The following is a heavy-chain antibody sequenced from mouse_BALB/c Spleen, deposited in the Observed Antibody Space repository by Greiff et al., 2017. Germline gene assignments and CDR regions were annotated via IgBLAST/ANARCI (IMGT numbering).Heavy chain of an antibody. CDR3: ARGSSGYLAY. V-gene: IGHV1S56*01. CDR2: IYPGNVNT. J-gene: IGHJ3*01. Sequence: QVQLKESGPELVKPGASVRISCKASGYTFTSYYIHWVKQRPGQGLEWIGWIYPGNVNTKYNEKFKGKATLTADKSSSTAYMQLSSLTSEDSAVYFCARGSSGYLAYWGQGTLVTVSA. D-gene: IGHD3-1*01. CDR1: GYTFTSYY.